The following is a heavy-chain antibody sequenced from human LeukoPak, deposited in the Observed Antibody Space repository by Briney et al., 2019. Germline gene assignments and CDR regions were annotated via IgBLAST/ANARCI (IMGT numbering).Heavy chain of an antibody. Sequence: SETLSLTCTVLGGSISSLYWSWVRQPPGKGLEWIGYIYHSGSTNYNPSLKSRVTISVDTSKNQFSLKLSSVTAADTAVYYCARDPGFTKGNAFDIWGQGTMVTVSS. CDR1: GGSISSLY. J-gene: IGHJ3*02. V-gene: IGHV4-59*11. CDR2: IYHSGST. D-gene: IGHD2-8*01. CDR3: ARDPGFTKGNAFDI.